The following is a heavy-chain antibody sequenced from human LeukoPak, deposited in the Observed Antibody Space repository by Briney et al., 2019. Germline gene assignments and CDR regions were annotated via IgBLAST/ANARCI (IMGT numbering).Heavy chain of an antibody. Sequence: GGSLRLSCAASAFTFSAIWMGWVRQAPGKGLEWVANINQGGSESYYVDSVKGRFTISRDNAKKSLFLQMNSLRAEDTAVYYCTKGRSNHYWGQGTLVTVST. V-gene: IGHV3-7*01. D-gene: IGHD4-11*01. CDR3: TKGRSNHY. J-gene: IGHJ4*02. CDR1: AFTFSAIW. CDR2: INQGGSES.